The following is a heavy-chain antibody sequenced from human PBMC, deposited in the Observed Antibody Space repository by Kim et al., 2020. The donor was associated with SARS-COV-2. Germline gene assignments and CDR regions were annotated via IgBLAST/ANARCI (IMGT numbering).Heavy chain of an antibody. CDR2: IRSKAYGGTT. V-gene: IGHV3-49*03. Sequence: GGSLRLSCTASGFTFGDYAMSWFRQAPGKGLEWVGFIRSKAYGGTTEYAASVKGRFTISRDDSKSIAYLQMNSLKTEDTAVYYCTSSLVRGVIWIDYWGQGTLVTVSS. D-gene: IGHD3-10*01. CDR3: TSSLVRGVIWIDY. J-gene: IGHJ4*02. CDR1: GFTFGDYA.